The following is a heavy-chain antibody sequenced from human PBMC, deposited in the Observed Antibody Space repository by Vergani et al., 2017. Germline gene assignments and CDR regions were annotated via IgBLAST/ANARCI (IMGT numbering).Heavy chain of an antibody. CDR2: IIPIFGTA. J-gene: IGHJ4*02. Sequence: QVQLVQSGAEVKKPGSSVKVSCKASGGTFSSYAISWVRQAPGQGLEWMGGIIPIFGTANYAQKFQGRVTITADESTSTAYMGLSSLRSEDTAVYSCARDPPPYSSGWDEWNYWGQGTLVTVSS. CDR3: ARDPPPYSSGWDEWNY. D-gene: IGHD6-19*01. V-gene: IGHV1-69*01. CDR1: GGTFSSYA.